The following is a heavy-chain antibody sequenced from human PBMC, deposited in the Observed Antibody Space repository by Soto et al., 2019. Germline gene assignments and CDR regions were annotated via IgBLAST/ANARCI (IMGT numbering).Heavy chain of an antibody. CDR1: GFTFSSFA. J-gene: IGHJ4*02. Sequence: PGGSLRLSCAASGFTFSSFAMSWVRQAPGKGLEWVSAISGSGGSTYYADSVRGRFTISRDNSKNTLYLQMNSLRAEDTAVYYCAKGYSNPRYYFDYWGQGTLVTVSS. D-gene: IGHD4-4*01. V-gene: IGHV3-23*01. CDR3: AKGYSNPRYYFDY. CDR2: ISGSGGST.